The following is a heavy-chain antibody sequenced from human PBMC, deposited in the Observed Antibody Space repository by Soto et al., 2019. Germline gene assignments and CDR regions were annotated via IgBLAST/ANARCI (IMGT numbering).Heavy chain of an antibody. Sequence: QVQLQQWGAGLLKPSETLSLTCAVYGGSCSGYQWSWILQTPGKGLEWIGEINDSGNINYNPSLKSRVTLLLDLPKKQLSLKRSALTAADSAVYYCARGLLLWFGELTRRGGYYYYMDVWGKGTKVTVSS. V-gene: IGHV4-34*01. CDR2: INDSGNI. D-gene: IGHD3-10*01. J-gene: IGHJ6*03. CDR1: GGSCSGYQ. CDR3: ARGLLLWFGELTRRGGYYYYMDV.